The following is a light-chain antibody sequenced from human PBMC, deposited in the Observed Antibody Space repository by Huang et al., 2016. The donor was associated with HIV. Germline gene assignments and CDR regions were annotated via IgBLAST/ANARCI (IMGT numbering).Light chain of an antibody. CDR1: QSGSKSF. V-gene: IGKV3-20*01. J-gene: IGKJ2*02. CDR2: GAS. CDR3: HHYGNSPGT. Sequence: TVLTQSPGTLSLSPGERATLSCRASQSGSKSFLAWYQQKPGQAPRRLIYGASGRSTGIPDRFSGSGSGTDFTLTISRLEPEDFSVYYCHHYGNSPGTFGRGTKLEIK.